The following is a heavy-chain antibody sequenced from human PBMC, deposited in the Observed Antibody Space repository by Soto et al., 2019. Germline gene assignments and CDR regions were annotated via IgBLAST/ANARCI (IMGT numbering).Heavy chain of an antibody. CDR3: ERGLRVAGTNY. D-gene: IGHD6-19*01. CDR2: INHSGST. CDR1: GGSFSGYY. J-gene: IGHJ4*02. V-gene: IGHV4-34*01. Sequence: SETLSLTCAVYGGSFSGYYWSWIRQPPGKGLEWIGEINHSGSTNYNPSLKSRVTISVDTSKNQFSLKLSSVTAADTAVYYCERGLRVAGTNYWGQGTLVTVSS.